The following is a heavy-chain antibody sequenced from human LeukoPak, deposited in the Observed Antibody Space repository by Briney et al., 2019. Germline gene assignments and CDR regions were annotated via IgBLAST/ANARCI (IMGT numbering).Heavy chain of an antibody. V-gene: IGHV3-7*01. CDR1: GFTFSSYW. CDR2: IKQDGSEK. J-gene: IGHJ4*02. D-gene: IGHD3-3*01. CDR3: ARDTTVSRLGVVIPFDY. Sequence: GGSLRLSCAASGFTFSSYWMSWVRQAPGKGLEWVANIKQDGSEKYYVDSVKGRFTISRDNAKNSLYLQMNSLRAEDTAVYYCARDTTVSRLGVVIPFDYWGQGTLVTVSS.